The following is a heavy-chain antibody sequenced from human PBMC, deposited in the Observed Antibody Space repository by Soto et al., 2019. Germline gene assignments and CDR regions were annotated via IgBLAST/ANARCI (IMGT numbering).Heavy chain of an antibody. CDR1: GFTFSSYA. CDR3: ATDSARTHGSGWYFFDY. V-gene: IGHV3-23*01. Sequence: EVQLLESGGGLVQPGGSLRLSCVVSGFTFSSYAMTWVRQAPGKGLEWVSFISGGGDTSYGDSVKGRFTITRDNSKNTMYLPMNSLRAEDTSLYYCATDSARTHGSGWYFFDYWGQGTLVTVSS. D-gene: IGHD6-13*01. CDR2: ISGGGDT. J-gene: IGHJ4*02.